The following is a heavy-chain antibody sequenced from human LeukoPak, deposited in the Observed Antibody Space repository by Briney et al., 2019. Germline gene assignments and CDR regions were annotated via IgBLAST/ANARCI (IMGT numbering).Heavy chain of an antibody. V-gene: IGHV5-51*01. J-gene: IGHJ6*04. CDR3: ARSSGVVRGIVIGMDV. Sequence: LGASLQISCKGSGYSLTSYWIGWVRQLPGKGLEWMGIIYPGDSDTRYSPSFQGQVTISADKSISTAYLQWSSLKASDTAMYYCARSSGVVRGIVIGMDVWGKGTTVTVSS. D-gene: IGHD3-10*01. CDR1: GYSLTSYW. CDR2: IYPGDSDT.